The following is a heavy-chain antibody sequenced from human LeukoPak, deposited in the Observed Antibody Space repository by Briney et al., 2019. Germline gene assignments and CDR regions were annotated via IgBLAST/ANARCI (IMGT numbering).Heavy chain of an antibody. D-gene: IGHD5-24*01. J-gene: IGHJ4*02. CDR2: IYSSEFT. Sequence: PSETLSLSCTVSGGSFDNSYCWTWVRQPPGKGPEWIATIYSSEFTYYNPSLRSRVTVSGDRSKNLFSLRLSSVTAADTAVYYWARGSDDYKLGNYWGQGTLVTVSS. V-gene: IGHV4-39*01. CDR3: ARGSDDYKLGNY. CDR1: GGSFDNSYC.